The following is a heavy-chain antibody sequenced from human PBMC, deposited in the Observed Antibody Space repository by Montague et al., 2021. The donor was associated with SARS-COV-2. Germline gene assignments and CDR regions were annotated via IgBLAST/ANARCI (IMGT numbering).Heavy chain of an antibody. CDR1: GGSISSYY. CDR3: AREPDYGDYFDY. D-gene: IGHD4-17*01. Sequence: SETLSLTCTVSGGSISSYYWSWIRQPPGKELEWIGYIYYSGSTNYNPSLKSRVTISVDTSKNQFSLKLSSVTAADTAVYYCAREPDYGDYFDYWGQGTLVTASS. CDR2: IYYSGST. J-gene: IGHJ4*02. V-gene: IGHV4-59*01.